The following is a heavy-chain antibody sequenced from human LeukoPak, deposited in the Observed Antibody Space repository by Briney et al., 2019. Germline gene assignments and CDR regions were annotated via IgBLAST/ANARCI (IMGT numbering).Heavy chain of an antibody. Sequence: PGGSLRLSCAASGFTFSDYSMTWVRQAPGKGLEWVSSFTSRSRSIYYADSVKGRFTISRDNAKKSLYLQMNSLRAEDTAIYYCARENSGIAATDIFDYWGQGTLVTVSS. V-gene: IGHV3-21*01. D-gene: IGHD6-13*01. CDR2: FTSRSRSI. J-gene: IGHJ4*02. CDR3: ARENSGIAATDIFDY. CDR1: GFTFSDYS.